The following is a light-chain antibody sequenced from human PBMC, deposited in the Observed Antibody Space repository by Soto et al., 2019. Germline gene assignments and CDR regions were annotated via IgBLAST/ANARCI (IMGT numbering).Light chain of an antibody. V-gene: IGLV1-36*01. Sequence: QAVVTQPTSLSGAPRQRVTISWSGGSSNIGSNAVNWYQQFPGKAPKLLIYYDDLLPSGVSDRFSGSKSGTSASLAISGLQSDDEADYYCAAWDDRLNGVVFGGGTKLTVL. J-gene: IGLJ3*02. CDR1: SSNIGSNA. CDR3: AAWDDRLNGVV. CDR2: YDD.